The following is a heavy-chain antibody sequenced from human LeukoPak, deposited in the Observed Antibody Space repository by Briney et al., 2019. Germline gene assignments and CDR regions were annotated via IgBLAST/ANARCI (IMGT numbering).Heavy chain of an antibody. D-gene: IGHD6-13*01. J-gene: IGHJ4*02. CDR1: GGSISGYY. CDR2: IYSSGST. Sequence: SETLSLTCTVSGGSISGYYWSWIRQPPGMGLEWIGYIYSSGSTNYNPSLKSRVTISVDTSKSQFSLRLNSVTAADTAVYYCARGRKYSSSWYRRIFDYWGQGTLVTVSS. V-gene: IGHV4-59*12. CDR3: ARGRKYSSSWYRRIFDY.